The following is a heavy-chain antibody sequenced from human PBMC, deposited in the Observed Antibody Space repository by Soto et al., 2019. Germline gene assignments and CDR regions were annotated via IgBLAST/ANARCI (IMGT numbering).Heavy chain of an antibody. J-gene: IGHJ6*02. V-gene: IGHV4-59*08. CDR3: ARSTIFDV. Sequence: QVQLQESGPGLVEPSETLSLTCTVSGTSIRSYYWSWIRQPQGKGLEWIGYIYSSGRISYNPSLESRVTISLNTSKSQVSLKLTSVTAADTAVYYCARSTIFDVWGQGTTVTVSS. CDR2: IYSSGRI. CDR1: GTSIRSYY. D-gene: IGHD3-3*01.